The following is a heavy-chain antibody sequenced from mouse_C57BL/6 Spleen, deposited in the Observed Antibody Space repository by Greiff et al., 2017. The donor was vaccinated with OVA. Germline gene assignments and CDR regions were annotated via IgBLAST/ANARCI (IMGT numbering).Heavy chain of an antibody. Sequence: VQLQQSGTVLARPGASVKMSCKTSGYTFTSYWMHWVNQRPGQGLEWIGAIYPGNSDTSYNQKFKGKAKLTAVTSASPAYMELSSLTNEDSAVYYCTREYYYGSSPYYFDYWGQGTTLTVSS. J-gene: IGHJ2*01. CDR1: GYTFTSYW. V-gene: IGHV1-5*01. D-gene: IGHD1-1*01. CDR3: TREYYYGSSPYYFDY. CDR2: IYPGNSDT.